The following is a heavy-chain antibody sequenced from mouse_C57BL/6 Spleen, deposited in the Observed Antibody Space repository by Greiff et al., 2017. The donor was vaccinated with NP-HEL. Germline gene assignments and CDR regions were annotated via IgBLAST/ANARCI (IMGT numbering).Heavy chain of an antibody. J-gene: IGHJ3*01. D-gene: IGHD2-4*01. V-gene: IGHV1-20*01. CDR3: ASSYDYDEPWFAY. CDR1: GYSFTGYF. Sequence: EVQLQQSGPELVKPGDSVKISCKASGYSFTGYFMNWVMQSHGKSLEWIGRINPYNGDTFYNQKFKGKATLTVDKSSSTAHMELRSLTSEDSAVYYCASSYDYDEPWFAYWGQGTLVTVSA. CDR2: INPYNGDT.